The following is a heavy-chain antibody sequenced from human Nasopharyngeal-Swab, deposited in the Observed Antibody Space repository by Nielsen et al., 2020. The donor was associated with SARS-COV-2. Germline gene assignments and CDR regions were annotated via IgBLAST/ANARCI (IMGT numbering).Heavy chain of an antibody. CDR2: INHSGST. V-gene: IGHV4-34*01. CDR3: ARGRYYDSSGLDY. Sequence: GSLRLSCAVYGGSFSGYYWSWIRQPPGKGLEWIGEINHSGSTNYNPSLKSRVTISVDTSKNQFSLKLSSVTAADTAVYYCARGRYYDSSGLDYWGQGTLVTVSS. J-gene: IGHJ4*02. CDR1: GGSFSGYY. D-gene: IGHD3-22*01.